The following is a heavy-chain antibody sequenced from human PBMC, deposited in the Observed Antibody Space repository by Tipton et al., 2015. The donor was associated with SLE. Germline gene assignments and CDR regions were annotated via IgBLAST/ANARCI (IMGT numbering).Heavy chain of an antibody. CDR1: GGSFSTYH. CDR2: INQSGST. Sequence: AGLVKPSETLSLTCAVYGGSFSTYHWSWIRQPPGKGLEWIGEINQSGSTNYNPSLKSRVTISEDRSEKQISLKLTSVTAADTAVYYCARYLDWKYTFVDYWGQGTLVTVSS. V-gene: IGHV4-34*01. J-gene: IGHJ4*02. D-gene: IGHD3/OR15-3a*01. CDR3: ARYLDWKYTFVDY.